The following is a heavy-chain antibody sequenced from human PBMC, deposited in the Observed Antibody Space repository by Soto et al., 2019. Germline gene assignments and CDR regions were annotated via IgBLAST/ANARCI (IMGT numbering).Heavy chain of an antibody. J-gene: IGHJ4*02. CDR1: GYTLTELS. CDR2: FDPEDGET. Sequence: GASVKVSCKVSGYTLTELSMHWVRQAPGKGLEWMGGFDPEDGETIYAQKFQGRVTMTEDTSTDTAYMELSSLRSGDTAVYYCATVGERQWLPFDYWGQGTLVTVSS. D-gene: IGHD6-19*01. CDR3: ATVGERQWLPFDY. V-gene: IGHV1-24*01.